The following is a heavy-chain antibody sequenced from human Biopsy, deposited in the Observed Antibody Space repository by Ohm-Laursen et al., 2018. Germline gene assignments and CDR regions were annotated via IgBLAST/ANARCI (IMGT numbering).Heavy chain of an antibody. J-gene: IGHJ6*02. D-gene: IGHD3-3*01. CDR2: VNPNNGDK. CDR1: GYTFIDHY. CDR3: ARGPLGPLLEWLLFQSSIDV. Sequence: ASVKASCKASGYTFIDHYIHWVRQAPGQGLEWMGWVNPNNGDKKFAPDFQGRLTMTRDKSISTAYMELIRLRSDDTAVYYCARGPLGPLLEWLLFQSSIDVWGQGTTVTVSS. V-gene: IGHV1-2*07.